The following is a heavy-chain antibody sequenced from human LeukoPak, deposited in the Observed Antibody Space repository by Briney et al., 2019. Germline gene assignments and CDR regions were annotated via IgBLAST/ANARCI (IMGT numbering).Heavy chain of an antibody. Sequence: SETRSLTCTVSGGSISRYYWSWIRQPPGKGREWIGFIYYSGSTNYNPSLKSRVTISVDTSKNQFSLKLNSVTAADTAVYYCARESGSYLWRSWLNPWGQGTLVTVSS. V-gene: IGHV4-59*01. D-gene: IGHD3-16*01. CDR3: ARESGSYLWRSWLNP. CDR2: IYYSGST. CDR1: GGSISRYY. J-gene: IGHJ5*02.